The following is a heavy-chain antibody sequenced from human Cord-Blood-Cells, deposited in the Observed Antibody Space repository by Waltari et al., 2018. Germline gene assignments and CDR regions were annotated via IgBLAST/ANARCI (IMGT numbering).Heavy chain of an antibody. D-gene: IGHD7-27*01. J-gene: IGHJ4*02. CDR2: INHSGST. V-gene: IGHV4-34*01. CDR1: GGSFSGYY. CDR3: ARGKTGDEDY. Sequence: QVQLQQWGAGLLKPSETLSLTCPVYGGSFSGYYWSWIRQPPGKGLEWIGEINHSGSTNYNPSLKSRVTISVDTSKNQFSLKLSSVTAADTAVYYCARGKTGDEDYWGQGTLVTVSS.